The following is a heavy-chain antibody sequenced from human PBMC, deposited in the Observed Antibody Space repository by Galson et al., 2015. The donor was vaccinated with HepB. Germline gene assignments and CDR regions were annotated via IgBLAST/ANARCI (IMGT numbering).Heavy chain of an antibody. J-gene: IGHJ4*02. D-gene: IGHD1-26*01. CDR2: IERESDGGTA. CDR3: TSGAGGIYYDPGY. V-gene: IGHV3-15*04. Sequence: SLRLSCAVSGSPFSNARMSWVRQAPGKGLEWVGRIERESDGGTAYHAAPVKGRFTISRDDSKNTLYLQMNSLKTEDSAVYYCTSGAGGIYYDPGYWGQGTLVTVSS. CDR1: GSPFSNAR.